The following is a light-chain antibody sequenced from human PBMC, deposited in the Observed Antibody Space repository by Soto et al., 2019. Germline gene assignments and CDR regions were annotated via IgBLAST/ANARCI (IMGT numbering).Light chain of an antibody. J-gene: IGLJ2*01. CDR1: SSDVGSSNL. CDR2: EGS. V-gene: IGLV2-23*01. Sequence: QSVLTQPASVSGSPGQSITISCTGTSSDVGSSNLVSWYQQHPGKAPKLMIYEGSKRPSGVSNRVSGSKSGNTASLTISGLEAEDEADYYCSSYAGTGTVVFGGGTKLTVL. CDR3: SSYAGTGTVV.